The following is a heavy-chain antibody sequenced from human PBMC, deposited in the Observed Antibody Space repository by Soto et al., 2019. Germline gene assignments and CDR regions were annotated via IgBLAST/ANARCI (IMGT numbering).Heavy chain of an antibody. CDR2: ISTDNGNT. V-gene: IGHV1-18*01. CDR1: GYTFTNSG. Sequence: ASVKVSCKASGYTFTNSGISWVRQAPGQGLEWMGWISTDNGNTNYAQHLQGRVSMTTDTSTSTAYMDLRSLRSDDTAVYYCAGGQGITTFGVYSMYYYGMDVWGQGTTVTVS. CDR3: AGGQGITTFGVYSMYYYGMDV. D-gene: IGHD3-3*01. J-gene: IGHJ6*02.